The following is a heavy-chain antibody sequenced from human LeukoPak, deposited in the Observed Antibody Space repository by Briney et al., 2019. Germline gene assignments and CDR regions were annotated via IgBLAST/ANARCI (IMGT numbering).Heavy chain of an antibody. Sequence: GRSLRLSCAASGFAFSDYYMSWIRQVPGQGLEWVSYIPDTDSTRYYADSVKGRFTISRDNAKKSVYLQMNSLRVEDTAVYYCARNSLVGTSIPFIDYWGQGTLVTVSS. CDR2: IPDTDSTR. CDR1: GFAFSDYY. J-gene: IGHJ4*02. V-gene: IGHV3-11*04. D-gene: IGHD1-26*01. CDR3: ARNSLVGTSIPFIDY.